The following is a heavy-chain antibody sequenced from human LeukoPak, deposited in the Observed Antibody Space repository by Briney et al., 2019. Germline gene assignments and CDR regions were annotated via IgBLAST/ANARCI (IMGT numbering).Heavy chain of an antibody. D-gene: IGHD3-10*01. CDR1: GLIFSKYA. J-gene: IGHJ4*02. CDR3: AKYGSGSYYRD. Sequence: GGSLRLSCAASGLIFSKYAMSWVGQAPGKGVEWVSAISGSTGFTFYADSVKGRFTISRDNSKNTLYLQMTRLRAEDTAIYYCAKYGSGSYYRDWGQGTLVTVSS. V-gene: IGHV3-23*01. CDR2: ISGSTGFT.